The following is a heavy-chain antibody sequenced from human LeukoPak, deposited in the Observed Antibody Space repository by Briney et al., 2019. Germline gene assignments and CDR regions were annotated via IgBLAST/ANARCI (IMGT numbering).Heavy chain of an antibody. CDR2: INHSGST. CDR1: GGSFSGYY. CDR3: ARGARYYDILTGLDY. D-gene: IGHD3-9*01. V-gene: IGHV4-34*01. J-gene: IGHJ4*02. Sequence: PSETLSLTCAVYGGSFSGYYWSWIRQPPGKGLEWIGEINHSGSTNYNPSLKSRVTISVDTSKNQFSLKLISVTAADTAVYYCARGARYYDILTGLDYWGQGTLVTVSS.